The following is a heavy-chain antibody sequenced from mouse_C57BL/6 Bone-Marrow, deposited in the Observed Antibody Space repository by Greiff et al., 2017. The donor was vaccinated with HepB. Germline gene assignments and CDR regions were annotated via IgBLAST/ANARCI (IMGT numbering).Heavy chain of an antibody. CDR1: GYTFTSYW. CDR3: ARPYYYGSSFFDY. Sequence: QVQLQQSGAELVKPGASVKMSCKASGYTFTSYWITWVKQRPGQGLEWIGDIYPGSGSTNYNEKFKSKATLTVDTSSSTAYMQLSSLTSEDSAVYYCARPYYYGSSFFDYWGQGTTLTVSS. J-gene: IGHJ2*01. D-gene: IGHD1-1*01. CDR2: IYPGSGST. V-gene: IGHV1-55*01.